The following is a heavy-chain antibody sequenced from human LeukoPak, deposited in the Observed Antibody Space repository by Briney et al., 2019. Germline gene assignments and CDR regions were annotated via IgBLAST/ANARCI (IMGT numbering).Heavy chain of an antibody. Sequence: PSETLSLTCTVSGASISSSGFYWGWIRQPPGKGLEWIGYIYYSGSTNYNPSLKSRVTISVDTSKNQFSLKLSSVTAADTAVYYCARGSLKITGTFDYWGQGTLVTVSS. D-gene: IGHD4-17*01. V-gene: IGHV4-61*08. CDR2: IYYSGST. J-gene: IGHJ4*02. CDR3: ARGSLKITGTFDY. CDR1: GASISSSGFY.